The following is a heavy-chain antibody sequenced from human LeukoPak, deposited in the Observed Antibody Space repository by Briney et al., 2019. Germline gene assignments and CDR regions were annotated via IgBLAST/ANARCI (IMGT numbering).Heavy chain of an antibody. CDR1: GYTFTGYY. D-gene: IGHD5-18*01. CDR2: INPNSGGT. J-gene: IGHJ4*02. Sequence: ASVKVSCKASGYTFTGYYMHWGRQAPGQGLEWMGRINPNSGGTNYAQKFQGRVTMTRDTSISTAYMELSRLRSDDTAVYYCARSRYTAMVSFDYWGQGTLVTVSS. CDR3: ARSRYTAMVSFDY. V-gene: IGHV1-2*06.